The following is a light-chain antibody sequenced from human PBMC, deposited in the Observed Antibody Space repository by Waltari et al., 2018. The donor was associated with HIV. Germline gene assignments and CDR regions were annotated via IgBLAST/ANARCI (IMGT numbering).Light chain of an antibody. CDR1: SSDSGGFKS. CDR2: DVS. J-gene: IGLJ2*01. Sequence: QSALTPPASASGSPGQSITISCTGTSSDSGGFKSVSWYPQSPGKAPKLIIYDVSYRPSGVSNRFSGSKSGNTASLTISGLQAEDEADYYCGSSMTNVNMDVFGGGTKLTVL. CDR3: GSSMTNVNMDV. V-gene: IGLV2-14*03.